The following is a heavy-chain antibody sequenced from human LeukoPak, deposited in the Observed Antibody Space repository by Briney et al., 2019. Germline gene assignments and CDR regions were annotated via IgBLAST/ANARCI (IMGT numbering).Heavy chain of an antibody. D-gene: IGHD5-12*01. V-gene: IGHV3-74*01. CDR1: GFTFSSYR. J-gene: IGHJ6*03. CDR2: INSDGSST. CDR3: ASGGYSGYDSGNYYYYYMDV. Sequence: PGGSLRLSCAASGFTFSSYRMHWVRQAPGKGLVWVSRINSDGSSTSYADSVKGRFTISRDNAKNTLYLQMNSLRAEDTAVYYCASGGYSGYDSGNYYYYYMDVWGKGTTVTISS.